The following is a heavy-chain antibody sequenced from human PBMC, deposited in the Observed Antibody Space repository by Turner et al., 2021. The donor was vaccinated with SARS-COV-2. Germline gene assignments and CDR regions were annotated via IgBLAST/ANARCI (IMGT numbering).Heavy chain of an antibody. V-gene: IGHV4-39*01. Sequence: QLQLYESGPGLVTRSAARSLTCPVPGCSISSSTYSWGWIRQPPGKGLEWIGNIYYSGSTYYNPALKNRVTISVDTSKNQFALKLSSVTAADTAVYYCARLMDTAMDYYGMDVWGQGTTVTVSS. CDR2: IYYSGST. J-gene: IGHJ6*02. D-gene: IGHD5-18*01. CDR3: ARLMDTAMDYYGMDV. CDR1: GCSISSSTYS.